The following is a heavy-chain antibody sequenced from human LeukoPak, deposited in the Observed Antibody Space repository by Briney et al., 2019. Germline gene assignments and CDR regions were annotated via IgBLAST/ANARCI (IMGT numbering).Heavy chain of an antibody. J-gene: IGHJ4*02. Sequence: SETLSLTCTVSGGSISSSNYYWGWIRQPPGKGLEWIGSIYYSGSTYYSPSLKSRVTISVDTSKNQFSLKLSSVTAADTAVYYCARRPSGDFDYWGQGTLVTVSS. D-gene: IGHD5-12*01. V-gene: IGHV4-39*01. CDR3: ARRPSGDFDY. CDR2: IYYSGST. CDR1: GGSISSSNYY.